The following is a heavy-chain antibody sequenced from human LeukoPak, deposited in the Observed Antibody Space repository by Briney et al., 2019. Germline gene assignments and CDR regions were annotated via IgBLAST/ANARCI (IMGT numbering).Heavy chain of an antibody. Sequence: GGSLRLSCAASGFIFNRFWMHWVRQAPGKGLEWVSAISGSGGSTYYADSVKGRFTISRDNSKNTLYLQMNSLRAEDTAVYYCAKVPSGSYSFDPWGQGTLVTVSS. D-gene: IGHD1-26*01. J-gene: IGHJ5*02. CDR2: ISGSGGST. V-gene: IGHV3-23*01. CDR3: AKVPSGSYSFDP. CDR1: GFIFNRFW.